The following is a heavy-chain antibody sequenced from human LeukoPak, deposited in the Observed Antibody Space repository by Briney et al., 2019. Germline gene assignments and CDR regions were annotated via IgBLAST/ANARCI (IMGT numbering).Heavy chain of an antibody. D-gene: IGHD3-10*01. Sequence: PGGSLRLSCAASGFTFDDYTMHWVRQAPGKGLEWVANIKQDGSEKYYVDSVEGRFTISRDNAKNSLYLQMNSLRAEDTAVYYCARDLEGSGSFYRPSYDYWGQGTLVTVSS. CDR1: GFTFDDYT. V-gene: IGHV3-7*01. CDR3: ARDLEGSGSFYRPSYDY. CDR2: IKQDGSEK. J-gene: IGHJ4*02.